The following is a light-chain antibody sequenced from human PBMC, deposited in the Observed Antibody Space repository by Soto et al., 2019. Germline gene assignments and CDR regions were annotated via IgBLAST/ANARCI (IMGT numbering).Light chain of an antibody. Sequence: QSALTQPPSASGSPGQSVTISCTGTSSDVGGYNYVSWYQQHPGKAPKLMIYEVSKRPSGVPDRFSGSKSGNTASLTVSGLQADDEADYYCSSFAGSFYWVFGGGTKLTVL. J-gene: IGLJ2*01. CDR3: SSFAGSFYWV. CDR2: EVS. V-gene: IGLV2-8*01. CDR1: SSDVGGYNY.